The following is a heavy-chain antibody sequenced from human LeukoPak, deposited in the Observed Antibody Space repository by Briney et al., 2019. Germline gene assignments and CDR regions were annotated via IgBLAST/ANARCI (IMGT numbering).Heavy chain of an antibody. CDR3: ARASGDTYYDILTGYYPHFDY. D-gene: IGHD3-9*01. Sequence: GGSLRLSCAASGFTFSSYSMNWVRQAPGKGLEWVSSISSSSSYIYYADSAKGRFTISRDNAKNSLYLQMNSLRAEDTAVYYCARASGDTYYDILTGYYPHFDYWGQGTLVTVSS. J-gene: IGHJ4*02. CDR2: ISSSSSYI. CDR1: GFTFSSYS. V-gene: IGHV3-21*01.